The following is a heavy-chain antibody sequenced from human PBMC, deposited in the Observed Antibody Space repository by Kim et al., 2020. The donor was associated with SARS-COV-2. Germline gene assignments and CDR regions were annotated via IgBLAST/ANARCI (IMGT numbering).Heavy chain of an antibody. V-gene: IGHV3-11*06. Sequence: SVKGRFTISRDNAKNSLYLQMNSLRAEDTAVYYCAREIQGEYSSSYFDYWGQGTLVTVSS. CDR3: AREIQGEYSSSYFDY. D-gene: IGHD6-6*01. J-gene: IGHJ4*02.